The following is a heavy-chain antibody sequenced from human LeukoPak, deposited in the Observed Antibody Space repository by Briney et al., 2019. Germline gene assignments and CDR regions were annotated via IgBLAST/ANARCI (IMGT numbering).Heavy chain of an antibody. D-gene: IGHD3-10*01. J-gene: IGHJ3*02. CDR1: GGTFSSYA. CDR3: ARDLRRSYYGLVGPDAFDI. V-gene: IGHV1-69*13. CDR2: IIPIFGTA. Sequence: GASVKVSCKASGGTFSSYAISWVRQAPGQGLEWMGGIIPIFGTANYAQKFQGRVTITADESTSTAYMELSSLRSEDTAVYYCARDLRRSYYGLVGPDAFDIWGQGTMVTVSS.